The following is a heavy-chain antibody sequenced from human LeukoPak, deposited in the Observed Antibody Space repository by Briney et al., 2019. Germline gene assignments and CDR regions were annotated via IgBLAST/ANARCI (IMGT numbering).Heavy chain of an antibody. CDR3: ARAGWGYYDSSGYPHYYYYMDV. Sequence: PGASVKVSCKASGYTFITAGISWVRQAPGQGLEWMGWISPSTGNTQYIQRYQGRVAMTTDTSTSTAYMELRSLRSDDTAVYYCARAGWGYYDSSGYPHYYYYMDVWGKGTTVTVSS. J-gene: IGHJ6*03. V-gene: IGHV1-18*01. D-gene: IGHD3-22*01. CDR1: GYTFITAG. CDR2: ISPSTGNT.